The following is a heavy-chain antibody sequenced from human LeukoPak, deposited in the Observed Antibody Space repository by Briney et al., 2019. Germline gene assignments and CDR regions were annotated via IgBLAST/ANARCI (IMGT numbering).Heavy chain of an antibody. Sequence: SETLSLTCSVSGGSISGISYYWGWIRQPPEKGLERIGNIYYSGSTYNNPSLESRVIISVDTSKNQFSLKLTSVTAADTAVYYCARQGVVGATGFDYWGQGTLVTVSS. D-gene: IGHD1-26*01. J-gene: IGHJ4*02. CDR3: ARQGVVGATGFDY. V-gene: IGHV4-39*01. CDR1: GGSISGISYY. CDR2: IYYSGST.